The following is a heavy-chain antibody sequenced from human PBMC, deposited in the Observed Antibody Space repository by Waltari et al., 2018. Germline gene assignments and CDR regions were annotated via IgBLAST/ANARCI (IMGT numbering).Heavy chain of an antibody. Sequence: QVQLVQSGAEVKKPGSSVRVSCKASGGTFLTHSITWVRKAPGQGREWVGRILPILGVTNYAPKFQGRLTITADNSSSTVSMELSSLTSDDTALYYCARGPVASGSYDPWGQGTLVTVSS. CDR3: ARGPVASGSYDP. J-gene: IGHJ5*02. V-gene: IGHV1-69*04. CDR1: GGTFLTHS. D-gene: IGHD3-10*01. CDR2: ILPILGVT.